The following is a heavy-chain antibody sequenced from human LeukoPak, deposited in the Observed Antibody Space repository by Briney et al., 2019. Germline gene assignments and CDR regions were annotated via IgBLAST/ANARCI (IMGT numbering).Heavy chain of an antibody. CDR2: IRGNNDNT. V-gene: IGHV1-18*03. Sequence: DSVKVSCKTSGYIFNTYGISWERQAPGQGLEWMAWIRGNNDNTKYAQKFQGRVTLTTDTSTSTVYMELRGLTSADMAVYYCVRDSAYSPDYWGQGSLVTVSP. CDR1: GYIFNTYG. D-gene: IGHD5-12*01. CDR3: VRDSAYSPDY. J-gene: IGHJ4*02.